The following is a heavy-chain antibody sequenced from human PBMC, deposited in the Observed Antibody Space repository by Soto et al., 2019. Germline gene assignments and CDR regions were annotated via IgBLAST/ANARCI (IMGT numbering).Heavy chain of an antibody. CDR2: IDPSDSYT. V-gene: IGHV5-10-1*01. Sequence: GESLKISGKVSGYSFTSYWISCVRQMPGKGLEWMGRIDPSDSYTNYSPSFQGHVTISADKSISTAYLQWSSLKASDTAMYYCARLVDSTVTYYYYGMDVWGQGTTVTVSS. CDR3: ARLVDSTVTYYYYGMDV. D-gene: IGHD4-4*01. CDR1: GYSFTSYW. J-gene: IGHJ6*02.